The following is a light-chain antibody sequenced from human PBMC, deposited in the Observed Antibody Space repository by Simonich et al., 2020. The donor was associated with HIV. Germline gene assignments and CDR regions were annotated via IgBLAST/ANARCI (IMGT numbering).Light chain of an antibody. V-gene: IGLV6-57*03. CDR2: ADN. CDR1: SGSIVNNY. Sequence: NFMLTQPHSVSESPGKTVTISCTRSSGSIVNNYVQWYQQRPGSAPTTVIYADNQRPSGVPDRFSGSIDSSSNSASLTISGLKTEDEADYYCQSYDSDNVVFGGGTKLTVL. CDR3: QSYDSDNVV. J-gene: IGLJ2*01.